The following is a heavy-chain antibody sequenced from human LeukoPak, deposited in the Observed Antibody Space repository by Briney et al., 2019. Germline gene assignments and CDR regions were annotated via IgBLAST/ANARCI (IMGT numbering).Heavy chain of an antibody. D-gene: IGHD5-18*01. CDR1: GFTFSSYS. J-gene: IGHJ3*02. Sequence: GGSLRLSCAASGFTFSSYSMNWVRQAPGKGLEWVSVIYSGGSTYYADSVKGRFTISRDNSKNTLYLQMNSLRAEDTAVYYCARDRGMNSYGFMDAFDIWGQGTMVTVSS. CDR2: IYSGGST. V-gene: IGHV3-53*01. CDR3: ARDRGMNSYGFMDAFDI.